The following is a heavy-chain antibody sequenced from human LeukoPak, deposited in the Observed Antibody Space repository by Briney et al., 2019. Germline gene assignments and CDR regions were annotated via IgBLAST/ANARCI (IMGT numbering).Heavy chain of an antibody. D-gene: IGHD1-26*01. CDR2: IRQDGGLK. J-gene: IGHJ4*02. CDR3: AREIVGAIKSYFDY. V-gene: IGHV3-7*01. CDR1: GFTFSSYW. Sequence: GGSLRLSCTASGFTFSSYWMSWVRQAPGKGLDWVANIRQDGGLKHYVDSVKGRFTISRDNAENSLYLQMNSLRAEDTAVYYCAREIVGAIKSYFDYWGQGTLVTASS.